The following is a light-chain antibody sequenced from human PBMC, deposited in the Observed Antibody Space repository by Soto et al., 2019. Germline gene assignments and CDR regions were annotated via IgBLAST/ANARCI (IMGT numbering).Light chain of an antibody. J-gene: IGKJ3*01. CDR1: QRISTY. Sequence: DIQMTQSPSSLSASVGDRVTITCRAGQRISTYLNWYQQKPGKAPKLLIYAASSLQSGVPSRFSGSGSGTDFTLTISSLQPEDFATYYCQQDLRPPLTFGPGTKVDIK. CDR2: AAS. CDR3: QQDLRPPLT. V-gene: IGKV1-39*01.